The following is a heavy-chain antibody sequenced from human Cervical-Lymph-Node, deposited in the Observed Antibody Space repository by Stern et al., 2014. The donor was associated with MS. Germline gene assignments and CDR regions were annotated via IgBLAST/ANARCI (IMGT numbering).Heavy chain of an antibody. J-gene: IGHJ5*02. CDR3: ARATDL. CDR2: FYYSGTT. CDR1: GASITSYY. V-gene: IGHV4-59*01. Sequence: VQLVESGPGLLRPSETLSLTCTVSGASITSYYWSWIRQPPGKGLEWIGYFYYSGTTNYNASLKGRVAISIDTSKAQFSLRLSSVTAADTAVYYCARATDLWGQGTLVTVSS.